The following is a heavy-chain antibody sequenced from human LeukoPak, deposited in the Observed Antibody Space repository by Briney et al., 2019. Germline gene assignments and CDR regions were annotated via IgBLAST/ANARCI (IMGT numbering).Heavy chain of an antibody. D-gene: IGHD3-3*01. V-gene: IGHV1-2*02. CDR1: GYTFTANY. J-gene: IGHJ4*02. CDR2: IDPNSGAT. CDR3: ASGSGLYSPDY. Sequence: ASVKVSCKASGYTFTANYLHWVRQAPGQGLEWMGWIDPNSGATNHAQMFQGRVTLTRDTSIITAYMELSRLRSDDTAVYYCASGSGLYSPDYWGQGTLVTVSS.